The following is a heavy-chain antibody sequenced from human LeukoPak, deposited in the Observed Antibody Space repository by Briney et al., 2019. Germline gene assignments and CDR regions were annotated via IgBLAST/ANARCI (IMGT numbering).Heavy chain of an antibody. CDR1: GFTVSSNY. J-gene: IGHJ4*02. V-gene: IGHV3-23*01. CDR2: ISGSGGST. D-gene: IGHD3-10*02. CDR3: AKATRFGATFDY. Sequence: GGSLRLSCAASGFTVSSNYMSWVRQAPGKGLEWVSAISGSGGSTYYADSVKGRFTISRDNSKNTLYLQMNSLRAEDTAVYYCAKATRFGATFDYWGQGTLVTVSS.